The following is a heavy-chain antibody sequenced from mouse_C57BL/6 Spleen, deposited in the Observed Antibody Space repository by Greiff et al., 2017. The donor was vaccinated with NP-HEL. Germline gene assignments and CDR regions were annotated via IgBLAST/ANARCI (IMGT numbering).Heavy chain of an antibody. J-gene: IGHJ4*01. CDR3: ARDRLTGTLGAMDY. CDR1: GFTFSSYA. Sequence: EVHLVESGGGLVKPGGSLKLSCAASGFTFSSYAMSWVRQTPEKRLEWVATISDGGSYTYYPDNVKGRFTISRDNAKNNLYLQMSHLKSEDTAMYYCARDRLTGTLGAMDYWGQGTSVTVSS. V-gene: IGHV5-4*01. D-gene: IGHD4-1*01. CDR2: ISDGGSYT.